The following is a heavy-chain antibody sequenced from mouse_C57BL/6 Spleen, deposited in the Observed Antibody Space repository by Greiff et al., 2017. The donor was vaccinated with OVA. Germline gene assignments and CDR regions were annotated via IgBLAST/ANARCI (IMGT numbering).Heavy chain of an antibody. Sequence: QVQLQQSGAELVRPGASVTLSCKASGYTFTDYEMHWVKQTPVHGLEWIGAIDPETGGTAYNQKFKGKAILTADKSSSTAYMELRSLTSEDTAVNYCTSGFTTVVTHRYFDVWGTGTTVTVSS. D-gene: IGHD1-1*01. J-gene: IGHJ1*03. CDR2: IDPETGGT. CDR3: TSGFTTVVTHRYFDV. CDR1: GYTFTDYE. V-gene: IGHV1-15*01.